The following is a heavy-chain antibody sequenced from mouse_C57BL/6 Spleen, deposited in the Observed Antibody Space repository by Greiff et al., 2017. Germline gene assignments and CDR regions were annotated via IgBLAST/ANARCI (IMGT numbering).Heavy chain of an antibody. CDR2: ISSGGDYI. CDR1: GFTFSSYA. D-gene: IGHD1-1*01. CDR3: TRGPTHYYGSGYFDV. V-gene: IGHV5-9-1*02. J-gene: IGHJ1*03. Sequence: EVMLVESGEGLVKPGGSLKLSCAASGFTFSSYAMSWVRQTPEKRLEWVAYISSGGDYIYYADTVKGRFTISRDNARNTLYLQMSSLKSEDTAMYYCTRGPTHYYGSGYFDVWGTGTTVTVSS.